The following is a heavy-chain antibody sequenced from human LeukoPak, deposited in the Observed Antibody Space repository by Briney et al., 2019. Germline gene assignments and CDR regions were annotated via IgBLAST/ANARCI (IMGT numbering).Heavy chain of an antibody. D-gene: IGHD6-13*01. Sequence: ASVKVSCKASGYTFTNYGISWVRQAPGQGLEWMGWISAYNGDTNYAQKLQGRVTMTTDTSTSTAYMELRSLRSDDTAVYYCARVPEISSSWYYGLYGSHAGYYFDYWGQGTLVTVSS. V-gene: IGHV1-18*01. CDR1: GYTFTNYG. CDR2: ISAYNGDT. J-gene: IGHJ4*02. CDR3: ARVPEISSSWYYGLYGSHAGYYFDY.